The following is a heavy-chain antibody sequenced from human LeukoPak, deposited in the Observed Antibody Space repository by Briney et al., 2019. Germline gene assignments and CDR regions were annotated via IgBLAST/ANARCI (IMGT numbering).Heavy chain of an antibody. CDR2: IYYSGST. Sequence: PSETLSLTCTVSGGSISSYYWSWIRQPPGKGLEWIGSIYYSGSTYYNPSLKSRVTISVDTSKNQFSLKLSSVTAADTAVYYCARERGRELLGEKRFDYWGQGTLVTVSS. V-gene: IGHV4-59*12. CDR1: GGSISSYY. CDR3: ARERGRELLGEKRFDY. J-gene: IGHJ4*02. D-gene: IGHD1-26*01.